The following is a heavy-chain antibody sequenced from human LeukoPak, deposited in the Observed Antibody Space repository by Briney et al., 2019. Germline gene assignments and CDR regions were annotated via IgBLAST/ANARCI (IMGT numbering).Heavy chain of an antibody. D-gene: IGHD1-26*01. J-gene: IGHJ6*03. CDR2: IGGSGDST. V-gene: IGHV3-23*01. Sequence: PGGSLRLSCTASGFSFGDYAMSWVRQAPGKGLEWVSAIGGSGDSTYYAVSVKGRFTISRDNSKNTLYLQMNSLRAEDTAVYYCAKDLSGSSIERGYMDVWGKGTTVTVSS. CDR1: GFSFGDYA. CDR3: AKDLSGSSIERGYMDV.